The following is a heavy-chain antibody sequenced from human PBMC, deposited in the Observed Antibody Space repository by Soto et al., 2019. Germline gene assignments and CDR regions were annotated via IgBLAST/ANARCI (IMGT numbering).Heavy chain of an antibody. CDR2: IDSSSTYM. Sequence: GGSLRLSCAASGFTFSSYSMNWVRQAPGKGLEWVSDIDSSSTYMYYADSVKGRFTISRDNAKNSLYLEMNSLRAEDTAVYYCARVWVASVDYWGQGTLVTVSS. V-gene: IGHV3-21*01. CDR3: ARVWVASVDY. D-gene: IGHD2-15*01. J-gene: IGHJ4*02. CDR1: GFTFSSYS.